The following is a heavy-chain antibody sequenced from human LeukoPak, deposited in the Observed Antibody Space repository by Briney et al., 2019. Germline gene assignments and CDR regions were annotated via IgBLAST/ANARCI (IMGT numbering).Heavy chain of an antibody. Sequence: GGSLRLSCAASGFAVSSNYMSWVRQAPGKGLEWVSSISSSGSYIYYADSVKGRFTISRDNAKNSLYLQMNSLRAEDTAVYYCASYDSSGYYHFPHWGQGTLVTVSS. D-gene: IGHD3-22*01. V-gene: IGHV3-21*01. CDR3: ASYDSSGYYHFPH. J-gene: IGHJ1*01. CDR2: ISSSGSYI. CDR1: GFAVSSNY.